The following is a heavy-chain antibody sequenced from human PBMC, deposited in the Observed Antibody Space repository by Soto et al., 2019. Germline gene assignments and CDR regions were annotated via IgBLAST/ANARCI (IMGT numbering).Heavy chain of an antibody. CDR3: ASGGYYGGTGGG. V-gene: IGHV3-30-3*01. J-gene: IGHJ4*02. CDR2: ISYDGSNK. Sequence: QVQLVESGGGVVQPGRSLRLSCAASGFTFSSYAMHWVRQALGKGLEWVAVISYDGSNKYYADSVKGRFTISRDNSKNTLNRQMNGLRGEETAVYYWASGGYYGGTGGGGGQGTLVTVSS. D-gene: IGHD1-26*01. CDR1: GFTFSSYA.